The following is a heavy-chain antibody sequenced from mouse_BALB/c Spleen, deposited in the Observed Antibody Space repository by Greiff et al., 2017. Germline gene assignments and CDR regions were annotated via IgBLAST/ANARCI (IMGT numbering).Heavy chain of an antibody. Sequence: QVQLQQPGAELVKPGASVKLSCTASGYTFTSYWMHWVKQRPGQGLEWIGEINPSNGRTNYNAKFKSKATLTVDKSSSTAYMQLSSLTSEDSAVYYCARYPNKYWYFDVWGAGTTVTVSS. CDR1: GYTFTSYW. D-gene: IGHD5-2*01. CDR3: ARYPNKYWYFDV. CDR2: INPSNGRT. V-gene: IGHV1S81*02. J-gene: IGHJ1*01.